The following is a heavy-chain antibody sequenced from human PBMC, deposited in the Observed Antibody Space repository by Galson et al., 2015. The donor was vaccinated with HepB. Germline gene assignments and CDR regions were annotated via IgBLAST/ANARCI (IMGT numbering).Heavy chain of an antibody. Sequence: SLRLSCAASGFTFSSYGMHWVRQAPGKGLEWVAVISYDGSNKYYADSVKGRFTISRDNSKNTLYLQMNSLRAEDTAVYYCAKDIGSSGWYLLGSDYGMDVWGQGTTVTVSS. CDR3: AKDIGSSGWYLLGSDYGMDV. V-gene: IGHV3-30*18. CDR1: GFTFSSYG. CDR2: ISYDGSNK. D-gene: IGHD6-19*01. J-gene: IGHJ6*02.